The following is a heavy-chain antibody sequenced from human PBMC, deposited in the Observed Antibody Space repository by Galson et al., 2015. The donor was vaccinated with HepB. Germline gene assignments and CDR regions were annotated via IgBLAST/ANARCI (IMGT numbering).Heavy chain of an antibody. CDR1: GYTFTSYG. Sequence: SVKVSCKASGYTFTSYGISWVRQAPGQGLEWMGWISAYNGNTNYAQKLQGRVTMTTDTSTSTAYMELRSLRSDDTAVYYCARDRRVAAAGGGFDYWGQGTLVTVSS. CDR3: ARDRRVAAAGGGFDY. D-gene: IGHD6-13*01. J-gene: IGHJ4*02. V-gene: IGHV1-18*04. CDR2: ISAYNGNT.